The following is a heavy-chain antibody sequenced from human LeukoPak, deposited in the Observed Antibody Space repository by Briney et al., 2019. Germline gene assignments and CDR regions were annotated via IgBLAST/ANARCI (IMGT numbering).Heavy chain of an antibody. CDR2: ISGSGGST. CDR3: ARGPNDYYYGMDV. Sequence: GGSLRLSCAASGFTLRSYAMGWVRQAPGKGLEWVSAISGSGGSTYYADSVKGRFTISRDNAKNTLYLQMNSLRAEDTAVYYCARGPNDYYYGMDVWGQGTTVTVSS. D-gene: IGHD4/OR15-4a*01. V-gene: IGHV3-23*01. CDR1: GFTLRSYA. J-gene: IGHJ6*02.